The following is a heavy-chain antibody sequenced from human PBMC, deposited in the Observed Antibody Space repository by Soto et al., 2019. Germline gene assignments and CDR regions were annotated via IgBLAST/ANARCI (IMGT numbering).Heavy chain of an antibody. CDR2: ISDSGVTT. J-gene: IGHJ6*02. V-gene: IGHV3-23*01. Sequence: EVLLLESGGGLVQPGGSLRLSCATSGFTFRSYAMSWVRQAPGKGLEWVSHISDSGVTTYYADSVKGRFTISRDNSKNTLYLQMNSLSAEDSAVYYCAKNRPLGGSSSYYYYGMDVWGQGTTVIVSS. CDR3: AKNRPLGGSSSYYYYGMDV. D-gene: IGHD6-13*01. CDR1: GFTFRSYA.